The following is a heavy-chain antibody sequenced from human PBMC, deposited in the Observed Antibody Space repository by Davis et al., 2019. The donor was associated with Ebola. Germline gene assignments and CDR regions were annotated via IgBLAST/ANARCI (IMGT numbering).Heavy chain of an antibody. CDR2: ISYDGNTT. J-gene: IGHJ4*02. Sequence: GGSLRLSCAASGFTFSTYGMHWVRQAPGKGLEWVSIISYDGNTTSYADSVKGRFTISRDNSRNTLYLQMNGLRAEDTAVYYCAKAPPYCINTACYFTPPDFWGQGTLVTVSS. CDR3: AKAPPYCINTACYFTPPDF. V-gene: IGHV3-30*18. CDR1: GFTFSTYG. D-gene: IGHD2-8*01.